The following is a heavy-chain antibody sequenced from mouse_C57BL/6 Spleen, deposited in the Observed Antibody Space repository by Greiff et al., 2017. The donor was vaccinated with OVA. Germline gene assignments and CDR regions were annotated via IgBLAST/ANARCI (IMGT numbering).Heavy chain of an antibody. Sequence: VQLQQSGAELVKPGASVKMSCKASGYTFTSYWITWVKQRPGQGLEWIGDIYPGSGSTNYNEKFKSKATLTVDTSSSTAYMQLSSLTSEDSAVYYCARRGVYYYGSPDYWGQGTTLTVSS. CDR2: IYPGSGST. CDR3: ARRGVYYYGSPDY. D-gene: IGHD1-1*01. V-gene: IGHV1-55*01. J-gene: IGHJ2*01. CDR1: GYTFTSYW.